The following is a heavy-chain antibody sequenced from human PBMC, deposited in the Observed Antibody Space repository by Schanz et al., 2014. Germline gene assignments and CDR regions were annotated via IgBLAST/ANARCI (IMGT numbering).Heavy chain of an antibody. CDR2: MSWNAGSL. D-gene: IGHD2-2*01. CDR1: GFTFSNYS. Sequence: VQLVESGGGVVQPGRSLRLSCAASGFTFSNYSMNWVRQAPGKGLEWVSGMSWNAGSLGYGDSVKGRFTISRDNAKNSLFLQMNSLSAEDTAVYYCAKVAPAATYLDSWGLGTLVTVSS. V-gene: IGHV3-20*04. CDR3: AKVAPAATYLDS. J-gene: IGHJ4*02.